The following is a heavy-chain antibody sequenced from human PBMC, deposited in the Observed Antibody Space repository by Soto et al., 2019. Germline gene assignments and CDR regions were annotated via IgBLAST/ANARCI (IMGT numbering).Heavy chain of an antibody. Sequence: GGSLRLSCAASGFTFSSYGMHWVRQAPGRGLEWVAVIWYDGSNKYYADSVKGRFTISRDNSKNTLYLQMNSLRSEDTAVYYCAATVSRTAPSRNYGFYMDVWGKGTKVTVSS. CDR3: AATVSRTAPSRNYGFYMDV. D-gene: IGHD4-17*01. J-gene: IGHJ6*03. CDR2: IWYDGSNK. CDR1: GFTFSSYG. V-gene: IGHV3-33*01.